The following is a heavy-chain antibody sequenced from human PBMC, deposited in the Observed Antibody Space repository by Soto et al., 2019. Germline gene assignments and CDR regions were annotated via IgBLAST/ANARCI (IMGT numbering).Heavy chain of an antibody. Sequence: ASVKVSCKASGYTFTSYVISWVRQAPGQGLEWMGWISAYNGNTNYAQKLQGRVTMTTDTSTSTAYMELRSLRSDDTAVYYCARDPVGIVVVPAAIYPGGHYYYGMDVWGQGTTVTVSS. CDR2: ISAYNGNT. D-gene: IGHD2-2*02. V-gene: IGHV1-18*01. CDR1: GYTFTSYV. J-gene: IGHJ6*02. CDR3: ARDPVGIVVVPAAIYPGGHYYYGMDV.